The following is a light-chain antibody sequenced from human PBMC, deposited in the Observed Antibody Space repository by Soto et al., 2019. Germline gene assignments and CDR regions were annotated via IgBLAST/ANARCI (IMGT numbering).Light chain of an antibody. CDR2: DAS. CDR3: QQYSDSPPT. V-gene: IGKV3-11*01. J-gene: IGKJ1*01. CDR1: QSIGTC. Sequence: PGDRVTITCRASQSIGTCLAWYQQNPGQAPRLFIYDASNRATGIPARFSGSGSGTDFTLTISSLEPEDFAMYCCQQYSDSPPTFGQGTKVDIK.